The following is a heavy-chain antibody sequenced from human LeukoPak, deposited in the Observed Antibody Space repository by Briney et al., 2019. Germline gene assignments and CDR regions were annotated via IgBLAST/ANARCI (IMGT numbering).Heavy chain of an antibody. J-gene: IGHJ4*02. V-gene: IGHV4-59*04. CDR2: IYYSGST. CDR3: AVVDY. Sequence: SETLSLTCTVSGGSISSYYWSWIRQPPGKGLEWIGYIYYSGSTYYNPSLKSRVTISVDTSKNQFSLKLSSVTAADTAVYYCAVVDYWGQGTLVTVS. CDR1: GGSISSYY.